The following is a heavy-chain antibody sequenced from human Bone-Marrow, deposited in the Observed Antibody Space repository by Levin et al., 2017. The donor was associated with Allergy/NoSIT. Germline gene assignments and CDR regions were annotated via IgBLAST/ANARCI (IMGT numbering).Heavy chain of an antibody. CDR2: IIPIFGTA. Sequence: SVKVSCKASGGTFSSYAISWVRQAPGQGLEWMGGIIPIFGTANYAQKFQGRVTITADESTSTAYMELSSLRSEDTAVYYCAREEEGYDFWRNYYYYMDVWGKGTTVTVSS. D-gene: IGHD3-3*01. CDR1: GGTFSSYA. CDR3: AREEEGYDFWRNYYYYMDV. V-gene: IGHV1-69*13. J-gene: IGHJ6*03.